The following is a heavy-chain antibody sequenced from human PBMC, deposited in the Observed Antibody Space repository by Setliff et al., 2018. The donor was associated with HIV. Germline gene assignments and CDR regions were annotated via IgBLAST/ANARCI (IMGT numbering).Heavy chain of an antibody. CDR1: GYTFTSYA. Sequence: ASVKVSCKASGYTFTSYAMHWVRQAPGQRLEWMGWINAGNGNTKYSQKFQGRVTITRNTSASTAYMELSSLRSEDTAVYYCARGIKLGYAFDIWGQGTMVTVSS. CDR2: INAGNGNT. J-gene: IGHJ3*02. V-gene: IGHV1-3*01. CDR3: ARGIKLGYAFDI. D-gene: IGHD1-7*01.